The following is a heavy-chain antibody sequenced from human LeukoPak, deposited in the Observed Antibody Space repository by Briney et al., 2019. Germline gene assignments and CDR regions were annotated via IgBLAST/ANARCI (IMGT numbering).Heavy chain of an antibody. V-gene: IGHV3-23*01. CDR2: ITDSGGGT. Sequence: GGSLRLSCAASGFIFSNYAMSWVRQAPGEGLEWVSTITDSGGGTYYADSVKGRFTISRDNSKNTLFLQMNSLRAEDTAVYYCAKDQRDGYNSDFFPAFDYWGQGTLVTVSS. CDR1: GFIFSNYA. CDR3: AKDQRDGYNSDFFPAFDY. D-gene: IGHD5-24*01. J-gene: IGHJ4*02.